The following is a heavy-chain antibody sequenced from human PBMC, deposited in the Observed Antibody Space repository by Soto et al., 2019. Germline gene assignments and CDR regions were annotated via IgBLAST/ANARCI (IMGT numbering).Heavy chain of an antibody. CDR3: ARSPACGTCYTDLDL. CDR1: GYTFGTYD. V-gene: IGHV1-8*01. J-gene: IGHJ4*02. Sequence: QVRLVQSGAEVKEPGASVKVSCRASGYTFGTYDINWVRQAAGQGREWLGWANPSSGNTGYAQKFRGRVTMARDTSITTAYMELRSLTSDDTAVYFCARSPACGTCYTDLDLWVQGTLVTVSS. D-gene: IGHD2-2*02. CDR2: ANPSSGNT.